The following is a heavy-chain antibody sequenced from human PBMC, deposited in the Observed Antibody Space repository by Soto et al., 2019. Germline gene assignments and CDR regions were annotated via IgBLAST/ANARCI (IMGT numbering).Heavy chain of an antibody. CDR3: ARDRQIVLMVHAIESSYYYYGMDV. CDR2: ISSSSSYI. Sequence: PGGSLRLSCAGSGFTFSSYSMNWVRQAPGKGLEWVSSISSSSSYIYYADSVKGRFTISRYNAKNSLYLQMNSLRAEDTAVYYCARDRQIVLMVHAIESSYYYYGMDVWGQGTTVTVSS. V-gene: IGHV3-21*01. D-gene: IGHD2-8*01. CDR1: GFTFSSYS. J-gene: IGHJ6*02.